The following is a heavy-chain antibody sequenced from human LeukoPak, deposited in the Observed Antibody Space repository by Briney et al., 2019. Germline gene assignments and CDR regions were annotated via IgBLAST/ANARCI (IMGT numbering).Heavy chain of an antibody. J-gene: IGHJ4*02. Sequence: GESLQISCKGSGYNFINYWIGWVRPLPGRGLEGLGIIYPGDSDTKYSPSFQGQVTISADKSISTAYLQWSSLKASDTAMYYCARLNGGNSIPFDYWGQGTLVTVSS. CDR2: IYPGDSDT. V-gene: IGHV5-51*01. CDR1: GYNFINYW. CDR3: ARLNGGNSIPFDY. D-gene: IGHD4-23*01.